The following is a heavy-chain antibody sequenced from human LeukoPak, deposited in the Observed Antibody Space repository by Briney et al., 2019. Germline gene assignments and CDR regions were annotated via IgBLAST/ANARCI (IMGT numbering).Heavy chain of an antibody. CDR3: ARDYWFGKGYYMDV. Sequence: QAGGSLRLSCAASGFTFSSFTMNWVRQAPGKGLEWVSYISNVSTTIYYADSVKGRFTISRDNAKNSLYLQMNSLRAEDTAVYYCARDYWFGKGYYMDVWGKGTTVTVSS. CDR1: GFTFSSFT. D-gene: IGHD3-10*01. J-gene: IGHJ6*03. CDR2: ISNVSTTI. V-gene: IGHV3-48*04.